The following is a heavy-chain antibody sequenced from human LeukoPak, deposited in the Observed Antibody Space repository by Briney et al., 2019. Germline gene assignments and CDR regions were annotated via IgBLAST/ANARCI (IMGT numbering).Heavy chain of an antibody. V-gene: IGHV4-34*01. CDR3: ARGRGQATRAKYSSSWYVDY. CDR1: GVSFSGYY. CDR2: INHSGST. D-gene: IGHD6-13*01. J-gene: IGHJ4*02. Sequence: SETLSLTCAVYGVSFSGYYWSWIRQPPGKGLEWIGEINHSGSTNYNPSLKSRVTISVDTSKNQFSLKLSSVTAADTAVYYCARGRGQATRAKYSSSWYVDYWGQGTLVTVSS.